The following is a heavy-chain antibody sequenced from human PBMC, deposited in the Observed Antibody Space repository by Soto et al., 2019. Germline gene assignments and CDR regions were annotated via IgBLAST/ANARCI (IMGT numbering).Heavy chain of an antibody. V-gene: IGHV3-23*01. Sequence: EVQLLESGGGLVQPGGSLRLSCAASGFTFSNYAIAWVRQAPGKGLEWVSGISGSGGTTYYADSVKGRFTISRDNSKDTLHLQMISLRAEDTAVYYCAKTPPQWLVYFDYWGQGALVTVSS. D-gene: IGHD6-19*01. CDR1: GFTFSNYA. CDR3: AKTPPQWLVYFDY. J-gene: IGHJ4*02. CDR2: ISGSGGTT.